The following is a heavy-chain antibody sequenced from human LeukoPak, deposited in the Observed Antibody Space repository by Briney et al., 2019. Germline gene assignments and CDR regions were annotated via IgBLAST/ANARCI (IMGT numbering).Heavy chain of an antibody. D-gene: IGHD1-26*01. CDR3: ARVRGSSGSYEYYHYMDV. CDR1: GGSISSYY. J-gene: IGHJ6*03. V-gene: IGHV4-59*12. CDR2: IYYSGST. Sequence: SETLSLTCTVSGGSISSYYGNWIRQPPGKGLEWIGYIYYSGSTNYNPSLKSRVTISVDTSKNQFSLKLSSVTAADTAVYYCARVRGSSGSYEYYHYMDVWGKGTTVTISS.